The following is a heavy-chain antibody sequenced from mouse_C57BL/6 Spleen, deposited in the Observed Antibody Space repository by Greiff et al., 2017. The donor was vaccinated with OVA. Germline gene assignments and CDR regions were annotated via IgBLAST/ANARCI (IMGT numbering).Heavy chain of an antibody. CDR3: ARYRGKYPHWYFDV. CDR1: GFTFSDYY. Sequence: EVQLVESGGGLVQPGSSLKLSCTASGFTFSDYYMAWVRQVPDKGLEWVAYINYDGSSTYYLDSLKSRFLISRDNATNILYLQMISLKSEDTAADYCARYRGKYPHWYFDVWGTGTTVTVSS. V-gene: IGHV5-16*01. D-gene: IGHD2-1*01. CDR2: INYDGSST. J-gene: IGHJ1*03.